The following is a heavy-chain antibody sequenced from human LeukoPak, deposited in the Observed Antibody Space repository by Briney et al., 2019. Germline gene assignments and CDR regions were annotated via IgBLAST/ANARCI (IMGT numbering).Heavy chain of an antibody. CDR1: GFTFSSYS. V-gene: IGHV3-21*01. CDR2: ISSSSYI. CDR3: ARGIGSSHPFLY. D-gene: IGHD6-13*01. Sequence: GGSLRLSCAASGFTFSSYSMTWVRQAPGKGLEWVSSISSSSYIYYADSVKGRFTISRDNAKNSLYLQMNSLRAEDTAVYYCARGIGSSHPFLYWGQGTLVTVSS. J-gene: IGHJ4*02.